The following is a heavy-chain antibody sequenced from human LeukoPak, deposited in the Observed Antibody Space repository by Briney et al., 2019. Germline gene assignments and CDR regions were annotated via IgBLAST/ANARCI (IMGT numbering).Heavy chain of an antibody. J-gene: IGHJ3*02. D-gene: IGHD5-18*01. CDR3: ARPAMVPYAFDI. CDR2: ISGSGGST. Sequence: GSLRLSCAASGFTFSSYAMSWVRQAPGKGLEWVSAISGSGGSTYYADSVKGRFTISRDNSKNTLYLQMNSLRAEDTAVYYCARPAMVPYAFDIWGQGTMVTVSS. V-gene: IGHV3-23*01. CDR1: GFTFSSYA.